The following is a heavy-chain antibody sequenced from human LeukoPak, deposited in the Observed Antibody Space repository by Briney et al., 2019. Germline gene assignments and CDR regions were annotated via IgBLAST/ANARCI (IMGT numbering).Heavy chain of an antibody. D-gene: IGHD1-26*01. CDR2: IWYDGSNK. CDR1: GFTFSTYA. V-gene: IGHV3-33*01. CDR3: ARDRRGGGGSYFDY. J-gene: IGHJ4*02. Sequence: GGSLRLSCAASGFTFSTYAMHWVCQAPGKGLEWVALIWYDGSNKFYADSVKGRFTISRDNSKNTLYLQMNSLRAEDTAVYYCARDRRGGGGSYFDYWGQGTLVTVSS.